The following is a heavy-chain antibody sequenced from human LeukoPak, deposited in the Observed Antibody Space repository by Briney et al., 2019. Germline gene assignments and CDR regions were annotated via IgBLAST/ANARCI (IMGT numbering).Heavy chain of an antibody. CDR3: ARDVPADYYDSSGYYAYFDY. D-gene: IGHD3-22*01. CDR2: IKQDGSEK. V-gene: IGHV3-7*01. J-gene: IGHJ4*02. Sequence: PGGSLRLSCAASGFTFSSYWMSWVRQAPGKGLEWVANIKQDGSEKYYVDSVKGRFTISRDNAKNSLYLQMNSLRAEDTAVYYCARDVPADYYDSSGYYAYFDYWGQGTLVTVSS. CDR1: GFTFSSYW.